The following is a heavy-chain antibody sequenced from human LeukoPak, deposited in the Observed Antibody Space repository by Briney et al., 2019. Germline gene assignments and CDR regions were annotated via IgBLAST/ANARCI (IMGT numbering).Heavy chain of an antibody. V-gene: IGHV3-74*01. CDR3: AKGLYDFWSGYPALVDY. Sequence: GGSLRLSCAASGFTFSSYWMHWVRQAPGKGLVWVSRINSDGSSTSYADSVKGRFTISRDNAKNTLYLQMNSLRAEDTAVYYCAKGLYDFWSGYPALVDYWGQGTLVTVSS. J-gene: IGHJ4*02. CDR1: GFTFSSYW. D-gene: IGHD3-3*01. CDR2: INSDGSST.